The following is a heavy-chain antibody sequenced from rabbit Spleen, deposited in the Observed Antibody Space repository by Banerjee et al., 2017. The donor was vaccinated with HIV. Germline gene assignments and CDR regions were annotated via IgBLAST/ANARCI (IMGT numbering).Heavy chain of an antibody. D-gene: IGHD7-1*01. CDR1: GFTISNYW. CDR3: ARDTGTSFSTYGMDL. Sequence: HLEESGGRLVQPGGSLTLSCKASGFTISNYWMNWVRQAPGKGLEWIGIIYPTTDTTYYASWVNGRFTISSDNAQKTVDLQMNSLTAADTATYFCARDTGTSFSTYGMDLWGQGTLVTVS. V-gene: IGHV1S7*01. CDR2: IYPTTDTT. J-gene: IGHJ3*01.